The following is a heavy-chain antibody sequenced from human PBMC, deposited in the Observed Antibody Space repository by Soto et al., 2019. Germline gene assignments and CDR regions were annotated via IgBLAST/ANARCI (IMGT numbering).Heavy chain of an antibody. V-gene: IGHV3-9*01. D-gene: IGHD3-16*01. CDR1: GFTFDDYA. CDR2: ISWNSGSI. CDR3: AKDGGDYYFDY. J-gene: IGHJ4*02. Sequence: EVQLVESGGGLVQPGRSLRLSCAASGFTFDDYAMHWVRQAPGKGLEWVSGISWNSGSIGYADSVKGRFTISRDKSKNTLYLQMNSLRAEDTAVYYCAKDGGDYYFDYWGQGTLVTVSS.